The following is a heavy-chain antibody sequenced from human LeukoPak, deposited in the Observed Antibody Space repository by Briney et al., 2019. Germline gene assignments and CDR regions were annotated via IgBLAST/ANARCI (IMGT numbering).Heavy chain of an antibody. D-gene: IGHD2-2*01. Sequence: SETLSLTCTVSGGSMNDYYWTWVRQPPGRGLEWIGYIFDIGNTNYNPSPKSRVTISLDTSKNQFSLRLNSVTAADTAVYYCAEGMMPDWFDPWGQGTLVTVSS. CDR2: IFDIGNT. CDR1: GGSMNDYY. J-gene: IGHJ5*02. CDR3: AEGMMPDWFDP. V-gene: IGHV4-59*01.